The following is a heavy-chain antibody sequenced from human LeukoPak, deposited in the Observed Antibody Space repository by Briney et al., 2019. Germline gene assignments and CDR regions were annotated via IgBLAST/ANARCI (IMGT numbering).Heavy chain of an antibody. J-gene: IGHJ4*02. D-gene: IGHD3-16*01. CDR2: INPNSGGT. V-gene: IGHV1-2*02. CDR3: ARDPYGDAYAGGLDF. CDR1: GYTFTGYY. Sequence: ASVKVSCKASGYTFTGYYMHWVRQAPGQGLEWMGWINPNSGGTNYAQKFQGRVTMTRDTSISTAYLDLSSLRSDDTAIYYCARDPYGDAYAGGLDFWGQGTLATVSS.